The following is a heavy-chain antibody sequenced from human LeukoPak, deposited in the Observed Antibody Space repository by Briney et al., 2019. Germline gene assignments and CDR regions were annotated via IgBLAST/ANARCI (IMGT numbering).Heavy chain of an antibody. D-gene: IGHD3-10*01. Sequence: ASVKVSCKASGYTFTGYYMHWVRQAPGQGLEWMGIINPSGGSTSYAQKFQGRVTMTRDTSTSTVYMELSSLRSEDTAVYYCARDPSGGRSDNYYYYYMDVWGKGTTVTISS. J-gene: IGHJ6*03. CDR3: ARDPSGGRSDNYYYYYMDV. V-gene: IGHV1-46*01. CDR2: INPSGGST. CDR1: GYTFTGYY.